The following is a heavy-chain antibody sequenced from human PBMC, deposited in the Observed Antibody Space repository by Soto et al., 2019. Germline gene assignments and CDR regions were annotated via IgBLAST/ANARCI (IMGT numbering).Heavy chain of an antibody. CDR2: IDGGNGNT. J-gene: IGHJ4*02. Sequence: GGSLRLSCAASGFTFSSYAMIWVRQAPGKGLEWVSSIDGGNGNTNYADSVRGRFTISRDNSKNTLYLQMNSLRAEDTAIYYCTKAINRQSPRHDSWGQGTLVTVSS. CDR3: TKAINRQSPRHDS. CDR1: GFTFSSYA. D-gene: IGHD4-4*01. V-gene: IGHV3-23*01.